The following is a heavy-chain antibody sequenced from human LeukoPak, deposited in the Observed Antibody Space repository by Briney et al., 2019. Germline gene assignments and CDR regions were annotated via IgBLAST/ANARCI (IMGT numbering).Heavy chain of an antibody. CDR1: GFTFGDYG. D-gene: IGHD6-13*01. Sequence: GGSLRLSCTASGFTFGDYGMSWVRQAPGKGLECVGFIRSKAFGATTEYAASVKGRFTMSRDDSESIAYLQMNSLKTEDTAMYYCTRNPLSGSSQNYYYMDVWGKGTTVTVSS. CDR3: TRNPLSGSSQNYYYMDV. J-gene: IGHJ6*03. CDR2: IRSKAFGATT. V-gene: IGHV3-49*04.